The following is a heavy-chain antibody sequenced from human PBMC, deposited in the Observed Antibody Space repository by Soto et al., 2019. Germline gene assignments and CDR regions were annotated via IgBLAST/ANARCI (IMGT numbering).Heavy chain of an antibody. D-gene: IGHD3-22*01. CDR1: GFTFSSYC. V-gene: IGHV3-30*03. CDR3: AILESSDYYDSSGSWFDP. CDR2: ISYDGSNK. Sequence: GGSLRLSCAASGFTFSSYCMHWVRQAPGKGLEWVAVISYDGSNKYYADSVKGRFTISRDNSKNTLYLQMNSLRAEDTAVYYCAILESSDYYDSSGSWFDPWGQGTLVTVSS. J-gene: IGHJ5*02.